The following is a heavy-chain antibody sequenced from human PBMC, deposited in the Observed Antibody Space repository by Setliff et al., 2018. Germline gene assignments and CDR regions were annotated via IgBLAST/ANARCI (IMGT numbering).Heavy chain of an antibody. CDR2: TIPMFGTT. D-gene: IGHD5-18*01. CDR1: GGTFSSYG. J-gene: IGHJ6*03. CDR3: AREGVDTRSSTDYRYYMDV. V-gene: IGHV1-69*05. Sequence: SVKVSCKASGGTFSSYGISWVRQAPGQGLEWMGGTIPMFGTTNYAQKFQGRIKIITDESTSTAYMELSSLTSADPSVYYCAREGVDTRSSTDYRYYMDVWGKGTTVTVSS.